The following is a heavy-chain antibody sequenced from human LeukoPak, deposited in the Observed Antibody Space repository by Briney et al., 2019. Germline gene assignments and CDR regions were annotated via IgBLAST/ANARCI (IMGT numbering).Heavy chain of an antibody. J-gene: IGHJ4*02. Sequence: GGSLRLSCAASGFTFSNYWMSWVRQAPGKGLEWVANIRQDGSEAYYVDSVRGRFIVSRDNAKDSVLLQMNSLRAEDTAVYYCARDFAAAVGWGQGTLVTVSS. CDR1: GFTFSNYW. CDR3: ARDFAAAVG. CDR2: IRQDGSEA. D-gene: IGHD6-13*01. V-gene: IGHV3-7*01.